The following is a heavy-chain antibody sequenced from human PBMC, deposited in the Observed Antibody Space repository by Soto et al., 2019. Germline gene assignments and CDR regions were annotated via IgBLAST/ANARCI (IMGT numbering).Heavy chain of an antibody. V-gene: IGHV4-59*01. D-gene: IGHD3-22*01. Sequence: PSETLSLTCPVSGDTITSYYWGWIRQAPGKGLEWIGHIHNSGTSAHNPSLNGRVTISIDMSKKQFSLKLTSLTSADTAVYLCARDFYDSVGNTWFDPWSQGTLVTVSS. J-gene: IGHJ5*02. CDR3: ARDFYDSVGNTWFDP. CDR2: IHNSGTS. CDR1: GDTITSYY.